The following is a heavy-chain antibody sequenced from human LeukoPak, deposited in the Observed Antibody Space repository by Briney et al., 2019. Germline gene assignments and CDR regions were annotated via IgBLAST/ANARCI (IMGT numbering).Heavy chain of an antibody. CDR3: ARDLIYFDSSGSDY. J-gene: IGHJ4*02. V-gene: IGHV4-34*01. Sequence: SETLSLTCAVYGGSFSGYYWSWIRQPPGKGLEWIGEINHSGSTNYNPSLKSRVTISVDTSKNQFSLKLSSVTAADTAVYYCARDLIYFDSSGSDYWGQGTLVTVSS. CDR2: INHSGST. D-gene: IGHD3-22*01. CDR1: GGSFSGYY.